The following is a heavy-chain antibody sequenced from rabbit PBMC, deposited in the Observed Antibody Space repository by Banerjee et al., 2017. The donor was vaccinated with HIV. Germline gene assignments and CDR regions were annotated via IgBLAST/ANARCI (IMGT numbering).Heavy chain of an antibody. CDR1: GIDFKSYYY. Sequence: QQQLEESGGGLVKPGGTLTLTCKASGIDFKSYYYICWVRQAPGKGLEWIACIYGGSGGVTWYASWAKGRFTISKTSSTTVTLQMTSLTAADMATYFCARGGFAAGGYVDGLDLWGPGTLVTVS. CDR2: IYGGSGGVT. J-gene: IGHJ4*01. D-gene: IGHD8-1*01. V-gene: IGHV1S45*01. CDR3: ARGGFAAGGYVDGLDL.